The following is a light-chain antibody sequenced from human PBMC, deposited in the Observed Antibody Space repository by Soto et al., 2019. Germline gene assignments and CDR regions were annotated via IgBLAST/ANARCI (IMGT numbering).Light chain of an antibody. CDR1: QGIGEF. J-gene: IGKJ2*01. V-gene: IGKV1-33*01. Sequence: DIQMTQSPSSLSASVGDRVTITCQATQGIGEFLNWYQQKSGKVPQLLIYDAINLEPGVPSRFSATGSGTHFSFTISSLQPEDSATYFCQQYRYLPYTFGQGTKLQI. CDR3: QQYRYLPYT. CDR2: DAI.